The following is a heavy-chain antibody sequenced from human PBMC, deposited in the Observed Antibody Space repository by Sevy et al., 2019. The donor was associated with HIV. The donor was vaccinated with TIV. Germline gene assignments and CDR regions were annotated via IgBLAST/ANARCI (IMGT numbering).Heavy chain of an antibody. D-gene: IGHD3-3*01. CDR3: TRGTVFGVTHLPSVY. Sequence: GGSLRLSCAASGFTFSNYAMHWVRQAPGKGLEWVALISYDAITTKYADSVKGRVSISRDNSKSTLYLQMNSLRPDDTAVYYCTRGTVFGVTHLPSVYWGQGTLVTVSS. J-gene: IGHJ4*02. V-gene: IGHV3-30*04. CDR1: GFTFSNYA. CDR2: ISYDAITT.